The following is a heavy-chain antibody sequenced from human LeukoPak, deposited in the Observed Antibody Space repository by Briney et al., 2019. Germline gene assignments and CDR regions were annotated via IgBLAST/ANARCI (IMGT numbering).Heavy chain of an antibody. CDR2: IKQDATEQ. CDR1: GFTFSSYW. Sequence: GGSLRLSCAASGFTFSSYWMSWVRQAPGKGLEWVANIKQDATEQYYVESAKGRFTISRDNAKNSLYLQVNSLRAEDTAVYYCARFGIVATGYYGMDVWGQGTTVTVSS. CDR3: ARFGIVATGYYGMDV. V-gene: IGHV3-7*01. D-gene: IGHD5-12*01. J-gene: IGHJ6*02.